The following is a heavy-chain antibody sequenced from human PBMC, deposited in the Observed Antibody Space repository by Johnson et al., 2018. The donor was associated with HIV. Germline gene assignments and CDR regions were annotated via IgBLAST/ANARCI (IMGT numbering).Heavy chain of an antibody. V-gene: IGHV3-11*04. CDR1: GFVFSDSH. CDR2: VSSGGSSI. J-gene: IGHJ3*02. Sequence: VQLVESGGDLVKPGGSLRLSCVASGFVFSDSHMSWIRQAPGKGLEWISYVSSGGSSIYYADSVKGRFTISRDNSKNTLYLQVNSLRPEDTAIYYCARDRITYYDFWSGSGGAFDIWGQGTMVTVSS. D-gene: IGHD3-3*01. CDR3: ARDRITYYDFWSGSGGAFDI.